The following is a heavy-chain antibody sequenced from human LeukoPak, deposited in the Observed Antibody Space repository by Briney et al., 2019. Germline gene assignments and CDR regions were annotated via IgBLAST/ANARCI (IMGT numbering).Heavy chain of an antibody. Sequence: ASVKVSCKASGYTFTGYYVHWVRQAPGQGLEWMGWINPNSGDTNFAQKFQGRVTMTRDTSISTAYMELSRLRSDDTAVYYCAKVRGGTYYYDSSGYYLEYWGQGTLVTVSS. D-gene: IGHD3-22*01. CDR3: AKVRGGTYYYDSSGYYLEY. CDR2: INPNSGDT. CDR1: GYTFTGYY. J-gene: IGHJ4*02. V-gene: IGHV1-2*02.